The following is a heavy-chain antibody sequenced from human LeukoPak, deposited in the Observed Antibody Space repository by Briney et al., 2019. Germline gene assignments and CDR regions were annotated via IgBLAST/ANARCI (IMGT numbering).Heavy chain of an antibody. D-gene: IGHD4-17*01. CDR2: IYHSGST. CDR1: GGSISSGGYS. Sequence: PSETLSLTCAVSGGSISSGGYSWSWIRQPPGKGLEWIGYIYHSGSTNYNPSLKSRVTISVDTSKNQFSLKLSSVTAADTAVYYCARGQPAPSYDYGDYEENQGFDYWGQGTLVTVSS. CDR3: ARGQPAPSYDYGDYEENQGFDY. V-gene: IGHV4-30-2*01. J-gene: IGHJ4*02.